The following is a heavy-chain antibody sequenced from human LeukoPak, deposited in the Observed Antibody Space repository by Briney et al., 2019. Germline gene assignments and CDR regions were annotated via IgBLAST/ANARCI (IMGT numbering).Heavy chain of an antibody. V-gene: IGHV4-59*01. CDR1: GGSISSYY. D-gene: IGHD3-3*01. CDR2: IYYSGST. Sequence: PSETLSLTCTVSGGSISSYYWSWIRQPPGKGLEWIGYIYYSGSTNYNPSLKSRVTISVDTSKNQFSLKLSSVTAADTAVYYCARDGGQWGSGVVTNWFDPWGQGTLVTVSS. J-gene: IGHJ5*02. CDR3: ARDGGQWGSGVVTNWFDP.